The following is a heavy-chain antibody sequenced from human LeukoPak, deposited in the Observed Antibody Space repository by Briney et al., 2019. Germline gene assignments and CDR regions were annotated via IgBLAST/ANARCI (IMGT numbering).Heavy chain of an antibody. CDR1: GGSISSYY. D-gene: IGHD6-19*01. CDR3: ARGSSGWYFDY. J-gene: IGHJ4*02. Sequence: PSETLSLTCTVSGGSISSYYWSFIRQPQGNGLAWIGYIYYSESTNYNPSLKSPVSISVDTSKNQFSLKLSSVTAADTAVYYCARGSSGWYFDYWGQGTLVTVSS. V-gene: IGHV4-59*01. CDR2: IYYSEST.